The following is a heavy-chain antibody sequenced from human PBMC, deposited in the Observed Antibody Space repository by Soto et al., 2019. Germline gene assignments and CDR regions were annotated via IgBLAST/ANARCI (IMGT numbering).Heavy chain of an antibody. CDR3: ARAHCTNGVCYKGLDAFDI. V-gene: IGHV3-11*01. Sequence: GGSLRLSCAASGFTFSDYYMSWIRQAPGKGLEWVSYISSSGSTIYYADSVKGRFTISRDNAKNSLYLQMNSLRAEDEDVYYGARAHCTNGVCYKGLDAFDIWGQGTMVTVSS. CDR1: GFTFSDYY. J-gene: IGHJ3*02. D-gene: IGHD2-8*01. CDR2: ISSSGSTI.